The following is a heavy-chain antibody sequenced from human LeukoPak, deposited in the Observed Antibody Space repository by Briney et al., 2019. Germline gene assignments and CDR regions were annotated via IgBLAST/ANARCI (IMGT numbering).Heavy chain of an antibody. CDR3: ARARGGLSDNY. V-gene: IGHV1-2*02. Sequence: ASVKVSCKASGYTFTGYYMHWVRQAPGQGLEWMGWINPNSGGTNYVQKFQGRVTMTTDTSTSTAYMELRSLRSDDTAVYYCARARGGLSDNYWGQGTLVTVSS. CDR2: INPNSGGT. CDR1: GYTFTGYY. J-gene: IGHJ4*02. D-gene: IGHD2-21*01.